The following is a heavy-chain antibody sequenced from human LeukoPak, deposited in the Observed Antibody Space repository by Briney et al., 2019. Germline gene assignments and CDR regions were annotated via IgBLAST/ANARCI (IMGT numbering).Heavy chain of an antibody. J-gene: IGHJ4*02. CDR1: GGSISSYY. CDR3: AREGYSSGWYRLDC. D-gene: IGHD6-19*01. V-gene: IGHV4-59*01. Sequence: SETLSLTRTVFGGSISSYYWSWIRQPPGKGLEWIGYIYYTGSTNYHPSLKSRVTISLDTSKNQFSLKLNSVTAADTAVYYCAREGYSSGWYRLDCWGQGTLVTVSS. CDR2: IYYTGST.